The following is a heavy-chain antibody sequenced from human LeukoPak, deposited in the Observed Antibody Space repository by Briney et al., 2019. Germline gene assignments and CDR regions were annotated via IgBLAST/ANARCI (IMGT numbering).Heavy chain of an antibody. CDR1: GGTFSSYA. V-gene: IGHV1-69*04. Sequence: SVKVSCKASGGTFSSYAISWVRQTPGQGLEWMGRIIPILGIANYAQKFQGRVTITADKSTSTAYMELSSLRSEDTAVYYCASVRAIAAATNWFDPWGQGTLVTVSS. CDR3: ASVRAIAAATNWFDP. CDR2: IIPILGIA. J-gene: IGHJ5*02. D-gene: IGHD6-13*01.